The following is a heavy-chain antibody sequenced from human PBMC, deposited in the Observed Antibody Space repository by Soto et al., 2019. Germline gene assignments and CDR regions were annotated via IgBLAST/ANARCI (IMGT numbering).Heavy chain of an antibody. V-gene: IGHV5-51*01. CDR1: GYSFTSYW. J-gene: IGHJ6*02. Sequence: PGESLNISCKGSGYSFTSYWIGWVRQMPGKGLEWMGIIYPGDSDTRYSPSFQGQVTISADKSISTAYLQWSSLKASDTAMYYCARQEGRYCSGGSCYYGMDVWGQGTTVTVSS. CDR2: IYPGDSDT. D-gene: IGHD2-15*01. CDR3: ARQEGRYCSGGSCYYGMDV.